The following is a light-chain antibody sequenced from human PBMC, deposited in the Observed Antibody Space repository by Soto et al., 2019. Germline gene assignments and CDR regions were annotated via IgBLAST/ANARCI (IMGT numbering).Light chain of an antibody. CDR1: QSVSSY. CDR2: DAS. Sequence: EIVLTQSPATLSLSPGERATLSCRASQSVSSYLAWYQQKPGQAPRLLIYDASNRATGIPARFSGSGSGTDFTLNISSLAPADFAVYYCQQRSNWPQWTFGQGTKVDIK. J-gene: IGKJ1*01. V-gene: IGKV3-11*01. CDR3: QQRSNWPQWT.